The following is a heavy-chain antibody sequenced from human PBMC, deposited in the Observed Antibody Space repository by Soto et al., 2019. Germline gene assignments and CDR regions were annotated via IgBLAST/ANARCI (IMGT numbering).Heavy chain of an antibody. J-gene: IGHJ6*02. V-gene: IGHV4-31*03. CDR3: ARDRRWLRMSDGMDV. Sequence: SETLSLTCTVSGGYISRGGYYWSWIRQHPGKGLGWFGYIYYSGSTYYNPSLKSRVTISVDTSKNQFSLKLSSVTAADTAVYYCARDRRWLRMSDGMDVWGQGTTVTVSS. CDR2: IYYSGST. D-gene: IGHD5-12*01. CDR1: GGYISRGGYY.